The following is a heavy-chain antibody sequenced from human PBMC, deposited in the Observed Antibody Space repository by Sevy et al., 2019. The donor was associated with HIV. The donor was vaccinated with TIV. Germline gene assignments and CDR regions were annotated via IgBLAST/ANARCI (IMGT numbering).Heavy chain of an antibody. CDR3: ARVMYYYDSSGYYGSRSDDYYYYYGMDV. Sequence: GGSLRLSCAASGFTFSSYSMNWVRQAPGKGLEWVSYISSSSSTIYYADSLKGRFTISRDNAKNSLYLQMNSLGAEDTAVYYCARVMYYYDSSGYYGSRSDDYYYYYGMDVWGQGTTVTVSS. D-gene: IGHD3-22*01. CDR1: GFTFSSYS. J-gene: IGHJ6*02. V-gene: IGHV3-48*01. CDR2: ISSSSSTI.